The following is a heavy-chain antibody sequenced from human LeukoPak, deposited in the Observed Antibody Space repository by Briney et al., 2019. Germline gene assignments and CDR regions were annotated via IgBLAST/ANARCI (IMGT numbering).Heavy chain of an antibody. CDR1: GFTFSNYG. CDR3: AKDREVGAYYYDSSGSFDY. D-gene: IGHD3-22*01. CDR2: IWPDGNTK. Sequence: GGSLRLSCAASGFTFSNYGIHWVRQAPGKGLEWVAVIWPDGNTKYYVDSVKGRFTISRDNSKNTLYLQMNSLRAEDTAVYYCAKDREVGAYYYDSSGSFDYWGQGTLVTVSS. V-gene: IGHV3-33*06. J-gene: IGHJ4*02.